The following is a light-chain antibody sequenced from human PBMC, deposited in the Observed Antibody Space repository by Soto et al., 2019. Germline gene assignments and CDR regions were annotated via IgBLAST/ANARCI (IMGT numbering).Light chain of an antibody. J-gene: IGKJ5*01. Sequence: DIVMTQSPLSLPVTPGEPASISCRSSQSLLHSNGYNYLDWYLQKPGQSPQLLISLGSNRASGVADRFSGSGSGTDFTLKISRVEAEDVGVYCCMQALQTLTFGQGTRLEIK. CDR3: MQALQTLT. CDR2: LGS. V-gene: IGKV2-28*01. CDR1: QSLLHSNGYNY.